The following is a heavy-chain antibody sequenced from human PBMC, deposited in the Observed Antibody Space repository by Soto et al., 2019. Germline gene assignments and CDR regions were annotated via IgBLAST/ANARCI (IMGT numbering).Heavy chain of an antibody. D-gene: IGHD6-19*01. CDR3: ARQPYSSGWLYYYYGMDV. J-gene: IGHJ6*02. CDR1: GYSFTSYW. CDR2: IYPGDSDT. Sequence: PGESLKISCKGSGYSFTSYWIGWVRQMPWKCLEWMWIIYPGDSDTNYSPSFQGHVTISADKSISTAYLQWSSLKASDTAMYYCARQPYSSGWLYYYYGMDVWGQGTTVTVSS. V-gene: IGHV5-51*01.